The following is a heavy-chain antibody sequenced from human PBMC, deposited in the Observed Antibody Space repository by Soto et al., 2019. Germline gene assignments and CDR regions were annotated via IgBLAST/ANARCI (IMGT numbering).Heavy chain of an antibody. V-gene: IGHV4-59*01. CDR1: GGSISSYY. J-gene: IGHJ6*02. CDR3: ARGHSGSYRTGEGYYYGMDV. D-gene: IGHD1-26*01. Sequence: QVQLQESGPGLVKPSETLSLTCTVSGGSISSYYWSWIRQPPGKGLEWIGYIYYSGSTNYNPSLKSRVTISVDTSKKQFSLKLSSVTAADTAVYYCARGHSGSYRTGEGYYYGMDVWGQGTTVTVS. CDR2: IYYSGST.